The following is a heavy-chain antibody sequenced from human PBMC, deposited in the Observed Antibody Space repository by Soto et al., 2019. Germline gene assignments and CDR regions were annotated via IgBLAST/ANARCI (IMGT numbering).Heavy chain of an antibody. Sequence: QVQLVQSGAEVKKPGASVKVSCKASGYTFTSYAMHWVRQAPGQRLEWMGWINAGNGNTKYSQKFQGRVTITRDTSARTAYMELSSLRSEDTAVYYCAKDYYDSSGYYPPALLFDYWGQGTLVTVSS. J-gene: IGHJ4*02. CDR3: AKDYYDSSGYYPPALLFDY. CDR1: GYTFTSYA. D-gene: IGHD3-22*01. CDR2: INAGNGNT. V-gene: IGHV1-3*01.